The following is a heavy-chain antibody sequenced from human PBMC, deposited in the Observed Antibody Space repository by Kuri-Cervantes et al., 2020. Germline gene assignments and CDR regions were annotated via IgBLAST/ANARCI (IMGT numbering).Heavy chain of an antibody. V-gene: IGHV3-73*01. Sequence: LSLTCAASGFTFSDHYMDWVRQASGKGLEWVGRIRSKANSYAAAYAASVKGRFTISRDDSKNTAYLQMNSLKTEDTAVYYCTRHGRGVATIVGDYYYYMDVWGKGTTVTVSS. CDR2: IRSKANSYAA. D-gene: IGHD5-12*01. CDR3: TRHGRGVATIVGDYYYYMDV. J-gene: IGHJ6*03. CDR1: GFTFSDHY.